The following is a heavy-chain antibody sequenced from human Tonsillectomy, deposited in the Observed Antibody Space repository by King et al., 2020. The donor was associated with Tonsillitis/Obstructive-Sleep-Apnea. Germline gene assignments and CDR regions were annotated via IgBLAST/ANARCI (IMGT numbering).Heavy chain of an antibody. CDR1: GFTFSSYA. Sequence: VQLVESGGGVVQPGRSLRLSCAASGFTFSSYAMHWVRQAPGKGLEWVAVISYDGSNKYYVDSVKGRFTISRDNSKNTLYLQMNSLRAEDTAVYFCAGDLPIVVFPVAIKGGFDYWGQGTLVTVSS. CDR3: AGDLPIVVFPVAIKGGFDY. D-gene: IGHD2-2*02. V-gene: IGHV3-30*04. CDR2: ISYDGSNK. J-gene: IGHJ4*02.